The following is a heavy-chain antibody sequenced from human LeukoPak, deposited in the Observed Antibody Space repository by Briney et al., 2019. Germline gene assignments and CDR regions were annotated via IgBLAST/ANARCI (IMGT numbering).Heavy chain of an antibody. V-gene: IGHV4-4*02. J-gene: IGHJ4*02. CDR1: TVSGSSGNF. CDR3: ARELLGVPTPGAY. D-gene: IGHD3-10*01. Sequence: SETLSLTCALSTVSGSSGNFWSWVRQPPGEGLEWIGEVHKSGRTNYNSSLKTRVTISIDASKNQLSLELTSVTAADTAVYYCARELLGVPTPGAYWGQGTRVTVSS. CDR2: VHKSGRT.